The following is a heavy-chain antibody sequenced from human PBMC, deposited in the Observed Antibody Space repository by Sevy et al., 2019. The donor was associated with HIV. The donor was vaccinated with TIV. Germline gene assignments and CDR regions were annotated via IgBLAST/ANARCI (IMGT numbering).Heavy chain of an antibody. Sequence: SETLSLTCTVSGGSISSGNYYWSWIRQPPGKGLEWIGYIYYSGSTYYNPSLKSRVTISVDTSKNQFSLKLSSVTAADTAVYFCDREDYYDSSAYYGSFAYWGQGTPVTVSS. CDR1: GGSISSGNYY. CDR3: DREDYYDSSAYYGSFAY. CDR2: IYYSGST. J-gene: IGHJ4*02. D-gene: IGHD3-22*01. V-gene: IGHV4-30-4*01.